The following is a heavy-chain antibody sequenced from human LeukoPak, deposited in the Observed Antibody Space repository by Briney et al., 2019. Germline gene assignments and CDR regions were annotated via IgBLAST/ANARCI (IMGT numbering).Heavy chain of an antibody. D-gene: IGHD3/OR15-3a*01. CDR3: VIEDLHDAFDI. CDR2: ISYDGSNK. J-gene: IGHJ3*02. V-gene: IGHV3-30*03. Sequence: PGRSLRLSCAASGFSFNSYGMHWVRQAPGKGLEWVAVISYDGSNKYYGDSVKGRFTISRDNSKNTLYLQMNSLRAEDTAVYYCVIEDLHDAFDIWGQGTMVTVSS. CDR1: GFSFNSYG.